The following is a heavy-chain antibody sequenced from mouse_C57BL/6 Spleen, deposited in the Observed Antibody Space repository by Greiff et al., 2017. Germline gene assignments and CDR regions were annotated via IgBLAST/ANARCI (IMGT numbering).Heavy chain of an antibody. CDR3: ARGGGYDGYYFDY. CDR1: GYTFTSYW. CDR2: INPSNGGT. D-gene: IGHD2-2*01. J-gene: IGHJ2*01. V-gene: IGHV1-53*01. Sequence: VQLQQSGTELVKPGASVKLSCKASGYTFTSYWMHWVKQRPGQGLEWIGNINPSNGGTNYNEKFKSKATLTVDKSSSTAYMQLSSLTSEDSAVYYCARGGGYDGYYFDYGGQGTTLTVSS.